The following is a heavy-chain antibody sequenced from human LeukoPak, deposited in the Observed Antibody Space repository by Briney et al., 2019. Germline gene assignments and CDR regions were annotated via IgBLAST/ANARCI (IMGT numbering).Heavy chain of an antibody. Sequence: PSETLTLTCTVSGGSISSSSYYWDWIRQPPGKGLEWIGSIYYSGSTNYNPSLKSRVTMSVDTSKNQFSLKLSSVTAADTAVYYCARSSIAARVDYWGQGTLVTVSS. V-gene: IGHV4-39*07. J-gene: IGHJ4*02. D-gene: IGHD6-6*01. CDR1: GGSISSSSYY. CDR2: IYYSGST. CDR3: ARSSIAARVDY.